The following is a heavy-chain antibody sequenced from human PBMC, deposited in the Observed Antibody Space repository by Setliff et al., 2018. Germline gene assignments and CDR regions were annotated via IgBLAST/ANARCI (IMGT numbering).Heavy chain of an antibody. D-gene: IGHD3-22*01. CDR3: ARESRYYYDNLGTLDY. J-gene: IGHJ4*02. CDR2: TYSTGST. CDR1: GGSISSGDYY. V-gene: IGHV4-30-4*08. Sequence: PSETLSLTCTVSGGSISSGDYYWSWIRQPPVKGLEWIGYTYSTGSTYYNPSLKSRVSISVDTSTNQFSLKLSSVTAADTAVYYCARESRYYYDNLGTLDYWGQGTLVTVSS.